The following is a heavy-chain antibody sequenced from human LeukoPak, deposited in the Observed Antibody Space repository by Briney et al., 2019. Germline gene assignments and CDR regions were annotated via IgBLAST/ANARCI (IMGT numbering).Heavy chain of an antibody. J-gene: IGHJ4*02. CDR2: ISHSGST. Sequence: SETLSLTCAVYGGSFSGYYWSWIRQPPGKGLEWIGEISHSGSTNYNPSLKSRVTISVDTSKNQFSLKLSSVTAADTAVYYCARGRGYSYGRTGTFDYWGQGTLVTVSS. CDR3: ARGRGYSYGRTGTFDY. V-gene: IGHV4-34*01. CDR1: GGSFSGYY. D-gene: IGHD5-18*01.